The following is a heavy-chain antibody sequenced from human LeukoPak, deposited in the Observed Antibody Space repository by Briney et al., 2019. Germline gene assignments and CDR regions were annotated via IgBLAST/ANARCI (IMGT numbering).Heavy chain of an antibody. CDR1: GFRFSSYE. D-gene: IGHD5-18*01. V-gene: IGHV3-48*03. Sequence: GGSLRLSCAASGFRFSSYEMNWVRQAPGKGLEWVSYISRSATTIYYADSVKGRFTISRDNAKNSLYLQMNSLRAEDTAVYYCARAAQSLIQLWLKGLDPWGQGTLVTVSS. J-gene: IGHJ5*02. CDR3: ARAAQSLIQLWLKGLDP. CDR2: ISRSATTI.